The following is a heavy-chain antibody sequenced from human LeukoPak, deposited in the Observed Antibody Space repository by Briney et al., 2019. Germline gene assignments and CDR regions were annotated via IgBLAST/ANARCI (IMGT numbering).Heavy chain of an antibody. CDR1: GFTFSSYW. J-gene: IGHJ3*02. D-gene: IGHD2-21*02. Sequence: GGSLRLSCAASGFTFSSYWMHWVRQAPGKGLVWASRINSDGSSTSYADSVKGRLTISRDNAKNTLYLQMNSLRAEDTAVYYCARDVIAYCGGDCSPDDAFDIWGQGTMVTVSS. V-gene: IGHV3-74*01. CDR2: INSDGSST. CDR3: ARDVIAYCGGDCSPDDAFDI.